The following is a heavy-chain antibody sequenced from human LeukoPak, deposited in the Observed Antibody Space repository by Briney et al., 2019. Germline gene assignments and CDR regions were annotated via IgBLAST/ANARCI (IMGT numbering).Heavy chain of an antibody. J-gene: IGHJ4*02. CDR1: GFTFSSYA. Sequence: GGSLRLSCAASGFTFSSYAMGWVRQAPGKGLEWVSAISGSGGSTYYADSVKGRFTISRDNSKNTLYLQMNSLRAEDTAVYYCAKDRYSSGWRTYFDYWGQGTLVTVSS. V-gene: IGHV3-23*01. CDR2: ISGSGGST. CDR3: AKDRYSSGWRTYFDY. D-gene: IGHD6-19*01.